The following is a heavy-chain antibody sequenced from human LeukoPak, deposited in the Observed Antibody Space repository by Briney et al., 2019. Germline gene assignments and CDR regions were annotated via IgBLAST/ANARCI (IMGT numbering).Heavy chain of an antibody. CDR1: EFTFSGSA. CDR3: TTPVAGREFDY. CDR2: IRSKANSYAT. V-gene: IGHV3-73*01. D-gene: IGHD6-19*01. Sequence: PGGSLRLSCAASEFTFSGSAMHWVRQASGKGLEWVGRIRSKANSYATAYAASVKGRFTISRDDSKNTAYLQMNSLKTEDTAVYYCTTPVAGREFDYWGQGTLVTVSS. J-gene: IGHJ4*02.